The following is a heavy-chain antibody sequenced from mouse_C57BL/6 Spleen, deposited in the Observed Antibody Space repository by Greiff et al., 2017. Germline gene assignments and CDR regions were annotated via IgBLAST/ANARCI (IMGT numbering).Heavy chain of an antibody. J-gene: IGHJ1*03. Sequence: DVMLVESGGGLVKPGGSLKLSCAASGFTFSDYGMHWVRQAPEKGLEWVAYISSGSSTIYYADQVKGRFTISRDNAKNTLFLQMTRLRSEDTAMYYCASEKGYGYFDVWGTGTTVTVSS. CDR3: ASEKGYGYFDV. V-gene: IGHV5-17*01. CDR2: ISSGSSTI. CDR1: GFTFSDYG.